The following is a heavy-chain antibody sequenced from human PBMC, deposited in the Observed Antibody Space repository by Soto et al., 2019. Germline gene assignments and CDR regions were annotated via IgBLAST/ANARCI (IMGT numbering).Heavy chain of an antibody. V-gene: IGHV3-7*01. Sequence: EVQLVESGGGLVQPGGSLRLSCAPSRFTFSSYWMSWVRQSPGKGLEWVANIKQDGSEKYYVDSVKGRFTISRDNAKISLYLQMNSLRAEDTAVYYCARESGVCSSTSCYRGYAFDIWGQGTMVTVSS. CDR2: IKQDGSEK. J-gene: IGHJ3*02. CDR3: ARESGVCSSTSCYRGYAFDI. D-gene: IGHD2-2*01. CDR1: RFTFSSYW.